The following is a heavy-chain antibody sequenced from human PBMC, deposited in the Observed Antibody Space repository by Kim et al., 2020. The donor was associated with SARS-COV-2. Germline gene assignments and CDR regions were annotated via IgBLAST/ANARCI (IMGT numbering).Heavy chain of an antibody. D-gene: IGHD6-13*01. V-gene: IGHV3-23*01. CDR2: ISGSGGST. Sequence: GGSLRLSCAASGFTFSSYAMSWVRQAPGKGLEWVSAISGSGGSTYYADSVKGRFTISRDNSKNTLYLQMNSLRAEDTAVYYCAKPKPPSSSWYPYYFDYWGQGTLVTVSS. CDR3: AKPKPPSSSWYPYYFDY. CDR1: GFTFSSYA. J-gene: IGHJ4*02.